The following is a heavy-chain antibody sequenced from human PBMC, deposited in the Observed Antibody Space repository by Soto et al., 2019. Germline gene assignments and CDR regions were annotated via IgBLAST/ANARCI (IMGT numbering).Heavy chain of an antibody. CDR3: ARIRGSVTLFGVAHYYYYGKDV. Sequence: QVTLKESGPVLVKPTETLTLTCTVSGFSLSNARMSVSWIRQPPGKALEWLAHIFSNDEKSYSTSLKTRLTISKDSSKSQVVLTMTDMDPVATATYYFARIRGSVTLFGVAHYYYYGKDVWGQGTTVTVSS. CDR1: GFSLSNARMS. V-gene: IGHV2-26*01. J-gene: IGHJ6*02. CDR2: IFSNDEK. D-gene: IGHD3-3*01.